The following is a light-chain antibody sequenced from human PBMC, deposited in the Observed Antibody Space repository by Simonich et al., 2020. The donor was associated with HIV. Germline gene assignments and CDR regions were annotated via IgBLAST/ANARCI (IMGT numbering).Light chain of an antibody. Sequence: QSALTQPAYVSGSPGQSITISCPGSSSDIGSYNLVSWYQQHPGKAPKVMIYEGSKRPSGVSNRFSGSKSGNTASLTISGLQAEDEADYYCCSYAVTSRVFGGGTKLTVL. CDR2: EGS. V-gene: IGLV2-23*01. CDR1: SSDIGSYNL. CDR3: CSYAVTSRV. J-gene: IGLJ3*02.